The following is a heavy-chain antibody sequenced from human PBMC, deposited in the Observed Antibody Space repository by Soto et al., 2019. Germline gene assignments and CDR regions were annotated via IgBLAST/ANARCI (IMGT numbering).Heavy chain of an antibody. J-gene: IGHJ6*02. V-gene: IGHV4-59*01. CDR2: IYYSGST. CDR3: ARCRGSYWGYSYYYGMDV. D-gene: IGHD1-26*01. Sequence: SETLCLTCPISPRSISIYYWGSIRQPPGNGLEWIGYIYYSGSTNYNPSRKSRVTISVDTSKNQLSLKLSSVTAADTAVYYCARCRGSYWGYSYYYGMDVWGQGTTVTVSS. CDR1: PRSISIYY.